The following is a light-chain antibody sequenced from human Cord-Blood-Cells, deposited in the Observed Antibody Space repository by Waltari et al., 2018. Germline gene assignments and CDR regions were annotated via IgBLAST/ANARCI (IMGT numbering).Light chain of an antibody. J-gene: IGKJ1*01. V-gene: IGKV3-11*01. CDR1: QSVSSY. CDR2: DAS. Sequence: EIVLTQSPATLSLSPGERATLSCRASQSVSSYLAWYQQKPGQAPRLLIYDASNRATGIQARFSGSGSGTDFTLTISSLVPEDFAVSYCQQRRNWPPWTFGQGTKVEIK. CDR3: QQRRNWPPWT.